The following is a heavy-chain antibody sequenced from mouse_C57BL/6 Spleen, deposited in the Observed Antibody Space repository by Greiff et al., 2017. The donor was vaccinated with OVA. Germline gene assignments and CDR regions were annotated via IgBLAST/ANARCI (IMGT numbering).Heavy chain of an antibody. CDR3: ARHLITTVVADGAMDY. CDR1: GFTFSSYG. V-gene: IGHV5-6*02. CDR2: ISSGGSYT. D-gene: IGHD1-1*01. Sequence: DVMLVESGGDLVKPGGSLKLSCAASGFTFSSYGMSWVRQTPDKRLEWVATISSGGSYTYSPDSVKGRFTISRDNAKNTLYLQMSSLKSEDTAMYYCARHLITTVVADGAMDYWGQGTSVTVSS. J-gene: IGHJ4*01.